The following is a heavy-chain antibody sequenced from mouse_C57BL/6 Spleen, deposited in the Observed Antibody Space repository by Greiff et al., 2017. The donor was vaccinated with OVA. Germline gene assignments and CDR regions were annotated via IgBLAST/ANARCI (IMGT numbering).Heavy chain of an antibody. CDR3: ASYGYDEDWFAY. CDR1: GYSITSGYY. CDR2: ISYDGSN. D-gene: IGHD2-2*01. J-gene: IGHJ3*01. V-gene: IGHV3-6*01. Sequence: VQLQQSGPGLVKPSQSLSLPCSVTGYSITSGYYWTWIRQFPGNKLEWMGYISYDGSNNYNPSLKNRISITRDTSKNQFFLKLNSVTTEDTATYYCASYGYDEDWFAYWGQGTLVTVSA.